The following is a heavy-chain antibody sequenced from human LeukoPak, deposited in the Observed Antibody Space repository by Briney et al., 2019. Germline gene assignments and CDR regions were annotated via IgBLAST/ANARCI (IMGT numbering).Heavy chain of an antibody. D-gene: IGHD2-15*01. V-gene: IGHV3-23*01. CDR3: AKGSGSSCYSPCDY. J-gene: IGHJ4*02. CDR2: IIDVGGT. Sequence: PGGSLRLSCAVSGSTLTEHAWSWVRQAPGEGLEWVSGIIDVGGTYYADSVKGRFTISRDSSKNTLYLQMNSLRAEDTATYYCAKGSGSSCYSPCDYWGQGILVTVSS. CDR1: GSTLTEHA.